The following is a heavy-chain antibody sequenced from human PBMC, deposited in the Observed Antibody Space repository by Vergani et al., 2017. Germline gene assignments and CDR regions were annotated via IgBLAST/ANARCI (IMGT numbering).Heavy chain of an antibody. V-gene: IGHV3-9*01. CDR1: GFTFDDYA. CDR3: AKDFDDSGVFDY. D-gene: IGHD3-3*01. Sequence: EVQLVESGGGLVQPGRSLRLSCAASGFTFDDYAMHWVRQAPGKGLEWVSGISWNSGSIGYADSVKGRFTISRDNAKTSLYLQMNSLRAEDTALYYCAKDFDDSGVFDYWGQGTLVTVSS. J-gene: IGHJ4*02. CDR2: ISWNSGSI.